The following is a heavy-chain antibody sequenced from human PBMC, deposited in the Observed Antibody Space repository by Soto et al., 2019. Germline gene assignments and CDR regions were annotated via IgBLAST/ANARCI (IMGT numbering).Heavy chain of an antibody. CDR2: ISGYDGHT. CDR3: AREGEMTYYYYGLDV. Sequence: QVQLVQSGAEVRKPGASVKVSCKASGYTFTTYGITWVRQAPGQGLEWMGWISGYDGHTKYAQKFQGRIIMTTDTSTSTVYVVVRSLRSDDTAVYYCAREGEMTYYYYGLDVWGQGATVTVSS. D-gene: IGHD3-16*01. V-gene: IGHV1-18*01. J-gene: IGHJ6*02. CDR1: GYTFTTYG.